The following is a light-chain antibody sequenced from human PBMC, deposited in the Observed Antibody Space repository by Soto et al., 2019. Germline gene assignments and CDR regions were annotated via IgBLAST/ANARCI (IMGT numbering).Light chain of an antibody. CDR3: GTWDTSLSGVV. Sequence: QSVLTQPPSVSAAPGQQISISCSGSSSNVGTNYVSWYQQLPGTAPKLLIYDNSRGPSGIPDRFSGSKSGTSATLGISGLQTGDEADYYCGTWDTSLSGVVLGGGTKLTVL. CDR1: SSNVGTNY. V-gene: IGLV1-51*01. CDR2: DNS. J-gene: IGLJ2*01.